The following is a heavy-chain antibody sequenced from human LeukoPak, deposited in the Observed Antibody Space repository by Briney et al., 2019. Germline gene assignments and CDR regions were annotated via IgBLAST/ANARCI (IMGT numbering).Heavy chain of an antibody. D-gene: IGHD1-26*01. CDR3: ARGGGSQGYFDY. CDR2: IRGRAGTT. Sequence: GGSLRLSCAASGITFSSYAMSWVRQAPGKGLEWVSGIRGRAGTTYYADSVKGRFTISRDNSRNTRYLQMNSLRAEDTAVYYCARGGGSQGYFDYWGQGTLVTVSS. CDR1: GITFSSYA. J-gene: IGHJ4*02. V-gene: IGHV3-23*01.